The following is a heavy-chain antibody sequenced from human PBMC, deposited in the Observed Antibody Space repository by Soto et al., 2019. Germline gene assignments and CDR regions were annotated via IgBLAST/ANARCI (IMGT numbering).Heavy chain of an antibody. CDR3: QWLENNFDY. D-gene: IGHD6-19*01. Sequence: PGGSLRLSCAASGFTFSNAWMSWVRQAPGKGLEWVANIKQDGSEKYYVDSVKGRFTISRDNAKNSLYLQMNSLRAEDTAVYYCQWLENNFDYWGQGTLVTVS. V-gene: IGHV3-7*01. CDR1: GFTFSNAW. J-gene: IGHJ4*02. CDR2: IKQDGSEK.